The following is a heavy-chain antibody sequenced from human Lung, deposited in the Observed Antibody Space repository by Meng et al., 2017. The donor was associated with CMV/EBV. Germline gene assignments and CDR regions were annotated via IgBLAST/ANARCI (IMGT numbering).Heavy chain of an antibody. CDR2: INPDSGGT. CDR3: ARVGGMTTRVRGVRYHSGLDV. J-gene: IGHJ6*02. D-gene: IGHD3-10*01. V-gene: IGHV1-2*02. CDR1: GYTLTDYY. Sequence: ASVKVSCKPSGYTLTDYYLHWVRQAPGQGLEWMGWINPDSGGTYFAQKFQGRVTMTRDTSISTAYMELSSLRSADTAVYYCARVGGMTTRVRGVRYHSGLDVWGQGNXV.